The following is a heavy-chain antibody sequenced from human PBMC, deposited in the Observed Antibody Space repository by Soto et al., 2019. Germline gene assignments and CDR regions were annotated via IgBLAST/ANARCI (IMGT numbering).Heavy chain of an antibody. D-gene: IGHD3-9*01. J-gene: IGHJ6*03. V-gene: IGHV4-34*01. CDR1: GGSFSGYY. CDR2: INHSGST. Sequence: PSETLSLTCAVYGGSFSGYYWSWIRQPPGKGLEWIGEINHSGSTNYNPSLKSRVTISVDTSKNQFSLKLSSVTAADTAVYYCASWKPDYDILTGYYSEDYYYYMDVWGKGTTVT. CDR3: ASWKPDYDILTGYYSEDYYYYMDV.